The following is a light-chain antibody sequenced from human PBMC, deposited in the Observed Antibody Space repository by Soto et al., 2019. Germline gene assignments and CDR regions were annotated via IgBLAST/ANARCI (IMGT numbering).Light chain of an antibody. CDR1: QSVYNNY. Sequence: ETVLTHSPGTLSLPPGERATLSCRASQSVYNNYLAWYQQKPGQAPRLLIYGASSRATGIPARFSGSGSGTEFTLTISSLQSEDFAVYCCQQYSNLPLTFGGGTKVDI. CDR3: QQYSNLPLT. J-gene: IGKJ4*01. CDR2: GAS. V-gene: IGKV3-20*01.